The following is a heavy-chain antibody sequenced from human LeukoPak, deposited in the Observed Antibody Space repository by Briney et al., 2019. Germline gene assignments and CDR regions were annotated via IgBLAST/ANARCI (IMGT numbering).Heavy chain of an antibody. CDR3: ARAIGIAVAGTYYYYYMDV. CDR2: IIPIFGTA. CDR1: GGTFSSYA. Sequence: SVKVSCKASGGTFSSYAISWVRQAPGQGLELMGGIIPIFGTANYAQKFQGRVTITTDESTSTAYMELSSLRSEDTAVYYCARAIGIAVAGTYYYYYMDVWGKGTTVTVSS. D-gene: IGHD6-19*01. J-gene: IGHJ6*03. V-gene: IGHV1-69*05.